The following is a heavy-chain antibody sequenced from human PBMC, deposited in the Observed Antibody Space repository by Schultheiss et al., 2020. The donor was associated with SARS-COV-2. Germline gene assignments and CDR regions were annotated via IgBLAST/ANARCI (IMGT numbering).Heavy chain of an antibody. CDR1: GGSISSGGYY. D-gene: IGHD3-3*01. V-gene: IGHV4-31*03. J-gene: IGHJ6*02. CDR3: ARDGGYDFWSGYRNRYYYGMDV. Sequence: SQTLSLTCTVSGGSISSGGYYWSWIRQHPGKGLEWIGYIYYSGSTYYNPSLKSRVTISVDTSKNQFSLKLSSVTAADTAVYYCARDGGYDFWSGYRNRYYYGMDVWGQGTTVTVSS. CDR2: IYYSGST.